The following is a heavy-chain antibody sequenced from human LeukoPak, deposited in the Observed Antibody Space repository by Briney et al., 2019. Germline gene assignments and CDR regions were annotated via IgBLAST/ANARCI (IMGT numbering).Heavy chain of an antibody. D-gene: IGHD6-13*01. J-gene: IGHJ4*02. CDR2: ISAYNGNT. Sequence: ASVKVSCKASGYTFTSYGISWVRQAPGQGLEWMGWISAYNGNTNYAQKLQGRVTMTTDTSTSTAYMELRSLGSDDTAVYYCARDLGVAAADYFDYWGQGTLVTVSS. CDR3: ARDLGVAAADYFDY. V-gene: IGHV1-18*01. CDR1: GYTFTSYG.